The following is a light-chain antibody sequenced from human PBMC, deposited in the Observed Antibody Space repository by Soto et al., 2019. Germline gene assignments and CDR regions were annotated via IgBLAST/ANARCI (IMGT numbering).Light chain of an antibody. CDR1: QSVSSS. CDR3: QQYNTWPFT. J-gene: IGKJ4*01. CDR2: GAS. V-gene: IGKV3-15*01. Sequence: EIVMTQSPATLSVSPGERATLSCRASQSVSSSLAWYQQKPGQAPRLLIYGASTRATGIPARFSGSGSGTEFTLTISSLESEDFAVYYCQQYNTWPFTFGGGTKVEIK.